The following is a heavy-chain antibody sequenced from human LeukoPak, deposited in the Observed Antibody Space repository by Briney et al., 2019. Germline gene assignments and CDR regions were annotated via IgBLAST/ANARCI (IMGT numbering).Heavy chain of an antibody. D-gene: IGHD3-22*01. V-gene: IGHV4-34*01. J-gene: IGHJ3*02. Sequence: SETLSLTCAVYGGSFSGYYWSWIRQPPGKGLEWIGEINHSGSTNYNPSLKSRVTISVDTSKNQFSLKLSSVTAADTAVYYCARESYYDSSGYYYGAFDIWGQGTMVTVSS. CDR1: GGSFSGYY. CDR2: INHSGST. CDR3: ARESYYDSSGYYYGAFDI.